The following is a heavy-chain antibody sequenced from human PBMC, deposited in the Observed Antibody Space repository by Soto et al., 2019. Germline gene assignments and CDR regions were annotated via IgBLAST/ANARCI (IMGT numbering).Heavy chain of an antibody. J-gene: IGHJ6*02. CDR2: INAGNGNT. D-gene: IGHD3-10*01. Sequence: QVQLVQSGAEVKKPGASVKVSCKASGYTFTSYAMHWVRQAPGQRLEWMGWINAGNGNTKYSQKFQGRVTITRDTSASIAYMELSSLRSEDTAVYYCARAGSEWCGYGMDVWGQGTTVTVSS. CDR1: GYTFTSYA. V-gene: IGHV1-3*01. CDR3: ARAGSEWCGYGMDV.